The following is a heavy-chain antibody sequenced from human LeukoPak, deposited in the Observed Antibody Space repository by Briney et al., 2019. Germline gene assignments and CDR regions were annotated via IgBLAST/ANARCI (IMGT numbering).Heavy chain of an antibody. V-gene: IGHV3-23*01. J-gene: IGHJ4*02. D-gene: IGHD2-2*01. Sequence: GGSLRLSCAASGFTFKTYAMNWVRQVPGKGPEWVSSMSGSGSSTDYADSVKGRFTISRDNSKNTLYLQMNSLRAEDTAVYYCARDMGLYCSSTSCHPAGYWGQGTLVTVSS. CDR3: ARDMGLYCSSTSCHPAGY. CDR1: GFTFKTYA. CDR2: MSGSGSST.